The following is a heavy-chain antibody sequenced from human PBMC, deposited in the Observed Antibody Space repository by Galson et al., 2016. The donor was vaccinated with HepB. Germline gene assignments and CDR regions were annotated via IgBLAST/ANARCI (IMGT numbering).Heavy chain of an antibody. CDR2: IYYRGNT. D-gene: IGHD5-12*01. J-gene: IGHJ4*02. Sequence: SETLSLTCSVSGDSLTSENYYWDWIRQPPGKGLEWIGTIYYRGNTYYNPSLRSRVAMSMDTSKNQFSLNLSSVTATDTAVYFCARRRRAYDYFANRGQGTLVTVSS. CDR1: GDSLTSENYY. CDR3: ARRRRAYDYFAN. V-gene: IGHV4-39*01.